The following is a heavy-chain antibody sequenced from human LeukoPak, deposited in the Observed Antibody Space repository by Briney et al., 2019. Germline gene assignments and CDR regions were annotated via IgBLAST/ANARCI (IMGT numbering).Heavy chain of an antibody. Sequence: ASVKVSCKASGYTFTGYYMHWVRQAPGQGLEWMGIINPSGGSTSYAQKFQGRVTMTRDTSTSTVYMELSSLRSEDTAVYYCAREWCGWYSPYYYGMDVWGQGTTVTVSS. CDR2: INPSGGST. CDR3: AREWCGWYSPYYYGMDV. CDR1: GYTFTGYY. J-gene: IGHJ6*02. D-gene: IGHD6-19*01. V-gene: IGHV1-46*01.